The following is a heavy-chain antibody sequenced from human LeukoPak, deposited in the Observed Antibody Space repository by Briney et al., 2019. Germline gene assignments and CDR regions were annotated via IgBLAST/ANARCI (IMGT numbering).Heavy chain of an antibody. D-gene: IGHD5-18*01. CDR1: GYTLTELS. CDR3: ATLSRRELWLRVDY. CDR2: FDPEDGET. Sequence: ASVKFSCKVSGYTLTELSMHWVRQAPGKGLEWMGGFDPEDGETIYAQKFQGRVTMTEDTSTDTAYMELSSLRSEDTAVYYCATLSRRELWLRVDYWGQGTLVTVSS. J-gene: IGHJ4*02. V-gene: IGHV1-24*01.